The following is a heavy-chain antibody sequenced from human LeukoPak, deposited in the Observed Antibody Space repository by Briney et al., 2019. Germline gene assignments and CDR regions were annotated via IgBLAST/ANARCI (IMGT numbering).Heavy chain of an antibody. Sequence: GRSLRLSCAASXXXXXSXSXHXVRXXPXXXXEXXAXISYDGSIXYXADSXKGRFTISRDNXKNTLLLQLNSLKAEDTAVYYCARDLGRXGIXVVIYWYFDLXGRGTLVTVSS. CDR2: ISYDGSIX. V-gene: IGHV3-30-3*01. D-gene: IGHD3-22*01. CDR1: XXXXXSXS. J-gene: IGHJ2*01. CDR3: ARDLGRXGIXVVIYWYFDL.